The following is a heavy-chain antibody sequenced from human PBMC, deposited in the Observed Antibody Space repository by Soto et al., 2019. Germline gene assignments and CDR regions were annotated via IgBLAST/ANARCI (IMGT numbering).Heavy chain of an antibody. CDR2: IDAGYGNT. CDR3: ARDTGDGTFDF. V-gene: IGHV1-3*01. D-gene: IGHD7-27*01. Sequence: ASVKVSCKAPADTFTSYYIHWVRQAPGHGLEWMGWIDAGYGNTKSSQKFQDRVTISRDTSASTAYMELTSLRSEDTAVYYCARDTGDGTFDFWGQGTLVTVSS. CDR1: ADTFTSYY. J-gene: IGHJ4*02.